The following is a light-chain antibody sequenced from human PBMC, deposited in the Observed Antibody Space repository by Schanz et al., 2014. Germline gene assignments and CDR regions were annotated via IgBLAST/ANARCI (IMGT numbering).Light chain of an antibody. CDR1: SSDIGGYNY. CDR2: DVS. J-gene: IGLJ3*02. Sequence: QSALTQPASVSGSPGQSITISCTGTSSDIGGYNYVSWYQQHPGKAPKVMIFDVSNRPSGVSNRFSGSKSGNTASLTISGLQTEDEADYYCTSYTSVSTWVFGGGTKLIVL. CDR3: TSYTSVSTWV. V-gene: IGLV2-14*03.